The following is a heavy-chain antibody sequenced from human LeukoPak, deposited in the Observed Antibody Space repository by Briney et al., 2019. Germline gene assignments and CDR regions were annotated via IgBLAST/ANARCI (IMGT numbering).Heavy chain of an antibody. CDR3: ATAGRSSTAAGTSDFDP. Sequence: GGSLRLSCVASGFTFSIYSMRWVRQALRKGLGWVSSIGSSSSYIYYADSVKGRFTISRDNAKKSLYLQMNSLRAEDTAVYYCATAGRSSTAAGTSDFDPWGQGTLVTVSS. CDR2: IGSSSSYI. V-gene: IGHV3-21*01. D-gene: IGHD6-13*01. CDR1: GFTFSIYS. J-gene: IGHJ5*02.